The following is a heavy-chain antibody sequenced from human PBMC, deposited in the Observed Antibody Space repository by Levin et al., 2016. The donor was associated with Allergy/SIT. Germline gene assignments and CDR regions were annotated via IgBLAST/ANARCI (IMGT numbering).Heavy chain of an antibody. Sequence: SVKVSCKASGDFFNSYVITWVRQAPGQGLEWMGGIVPVIGIPKYAQKFQGRITITADTSTNTVYMELSSLKSEDTAMFYCARGKGFEGAFLDSWGQGTLVTVSS. CDR3: ARGKGFEGAFLDS. D-gene: IGHD1-26*01. V-gene: IGHV1-69*10. CDR1: GDFFNSYV. CDR2: IVPVIGIP. J-gene: IGHJ4*02.